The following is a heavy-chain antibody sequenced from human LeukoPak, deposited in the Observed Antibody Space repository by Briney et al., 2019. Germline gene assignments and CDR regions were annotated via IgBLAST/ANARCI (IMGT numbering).Heavy chain of an antibody. CDR1: GGTFTIYA. Sequence: SVRVSFMASGGTFTIYAISWVRQAPGQGLEWMGGIISIFGTANYAQKFQGRVTITADASTSTAYMELSSLRSEDTAVYYCAKAPLTMMRTENAFDIWGQGTMVTVSS. CDR3: AKAPLTMMRTENAFDI. V-gene: IGHV1-69*13. CDR2: IISIFGTA. D-gene: IGHD3-22*01. J-gene: IGHJ3*02.